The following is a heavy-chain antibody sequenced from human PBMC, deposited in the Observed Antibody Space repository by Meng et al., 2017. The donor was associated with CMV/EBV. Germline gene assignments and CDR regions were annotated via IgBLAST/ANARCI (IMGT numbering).Heavy chain of an antibody. CDR3: AKDSAPCWNYIHYFDY. CDR2: ISYDGSNK. V-gene: IGHV3-30*18. Sequence: GFAFGSYGMRWVRQAPGKGLELVALISYDGSNKYYAGSVKGRFTISRDNSKNTLYLQMNSLRTEDTAVYYCAKDSAPCWNYIHYFDYWGQGTLVTVSS. CDR1: GFAFGSYG. J-gene: IGHJ4*02. D-gene: IGHD1-7*01.